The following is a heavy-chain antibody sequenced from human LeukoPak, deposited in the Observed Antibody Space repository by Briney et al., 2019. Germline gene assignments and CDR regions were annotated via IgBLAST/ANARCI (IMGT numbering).Heavy chain of an antibody. CDR3: ARDSYHNPGGLLSVYYFDY. D-gene: IGHD3-3*01. CDR2: INPSGGST. J-gene: IGHJ4*02. V-gene: IGHV1-46*01. CDR1: GYTFTSYY. Sequence: ASVKVSCKASGYTFTSYYMHWVRQAPGQGLEWMGIINPSGGSTSYAQKFQGRVTMTRDMSTSTVYMELSSLRSEDTAVYYCARDSYHNPGGLLSVYYFDYWGQGTLVTVSS.